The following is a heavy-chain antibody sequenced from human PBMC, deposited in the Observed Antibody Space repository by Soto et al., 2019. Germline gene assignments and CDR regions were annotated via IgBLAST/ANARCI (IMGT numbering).Heavy chain of an antibody. Sequence: QVQLQESGPGLVKPSETLSLTCTVSGGSISSYYWSWIRQPPGKGLEWIGYIYYRGSTNYNPSLTSRVTISVDTSKNHFSLKLSSVTAADTSVYYCARFNWYFDLWGRGTLVTVSS. CDR1: GGSISSYY. CDR3: ARFNWYFDL. V-gene: IGHV4-59*08. CDR2: IYYRGST. J-gene: IGHJ2*01.